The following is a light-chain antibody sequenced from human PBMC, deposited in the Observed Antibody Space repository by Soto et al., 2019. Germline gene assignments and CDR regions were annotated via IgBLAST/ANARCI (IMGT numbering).Light chain of an antibody. CDR1: SSDVGGYNY. CDR3: NSYTSSSTGYV. J-gene: IGLJ1*01. CDR2: EVS. Sequence: QSALAQPASVSGSPGQSITISCTGTSSDVGGYNYVSWYQHHPGKAPKLMFYEVSNRPSGVSNRFSGSKSGNTASLTISGLQAEDEADYYCNSYTSSSTGYVFGAGTKVTVL. V-gene: IGLV2-14*01.